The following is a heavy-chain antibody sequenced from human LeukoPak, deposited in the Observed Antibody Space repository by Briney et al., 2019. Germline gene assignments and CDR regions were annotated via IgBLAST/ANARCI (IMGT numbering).Heavy chain of an antibody. CDR2: TSYDESTK. CDR3: ARDRDWLRDFDY. Sequence: GGSLRLSCAASGFSFKDYAMHWVRQSPGKGLEGVAVTSYDESTKYYVDSVRGRFTISRDNSKNTLFLQMNSLRDEDTAFYYCARDRDWLRDFDYWGQGTLVTVSS. CDR1: GFSFKDYA. J-gene: IGHJ4*02. V-gene: IGHV3-30*04. D-gene: IGHD5-12*01.